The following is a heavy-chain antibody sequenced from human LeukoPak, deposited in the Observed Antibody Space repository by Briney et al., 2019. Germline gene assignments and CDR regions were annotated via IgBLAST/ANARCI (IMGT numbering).Heavy chain of an antibody. CDR3: ARITDLSVATDY. D-gene: IGHD6-19*01. CDR2: IYYSGST. CDR1: GGSISSYY. J-gene: IGHJ4*02. Sequence: SETLSLTCTVSGGSISSYYWSWIRQPPGKGLEWIGYIYYSGSTNYNPSLKSRVTISVDTSKNQFSLKLTSVTAADTAVYYCARITDLSVATDYWGQGTLVTVSS. V-gene: IGHV4-59*08.